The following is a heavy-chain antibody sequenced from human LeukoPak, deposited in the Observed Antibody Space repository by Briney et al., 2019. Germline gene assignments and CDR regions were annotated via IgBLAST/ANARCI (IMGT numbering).Heavy chain of an antibody. J-gene: IGHJ6*03. D-gene: IGHD3-10*01. CDR3: AREGMVRGVHSNYYYYSMDV. CDR2: IYTSGST. Sequence: SETLSLTCTVSGGSISSYYWSWIRQPAGKGLEWIGRIYTSGSTNYNPSLKSRVTMSVNTSKNQFTLKLSSVTAADTAVYYCAREGMVRGVHSNYYYYSMDVWGKGTTVTISS. V-gene: IGHV4-4*07. CDR1: GGSISSYY.